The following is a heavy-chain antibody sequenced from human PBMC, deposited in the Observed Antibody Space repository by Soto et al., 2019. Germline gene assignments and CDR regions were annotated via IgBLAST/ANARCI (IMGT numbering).Heavy chain of an antibody. J-gene: IGHJ4*02. V-gene: IGHV5-51*01. CDR2: IYPGDSDT. Sequence: GESLKISCKGSGYSFTTYWIGWVRQMPGEGLEWMGMIYPGDSDTRYSPSFQGQVTISADKSISTAYLQWSSLKASDTAMYFCARRDSSSWSFDYWGQGTLVTVSS. CDR3: ARRDSSSWSFDY. D-gene: IGHD6-13*01. CDR1: GYSFTTYW.